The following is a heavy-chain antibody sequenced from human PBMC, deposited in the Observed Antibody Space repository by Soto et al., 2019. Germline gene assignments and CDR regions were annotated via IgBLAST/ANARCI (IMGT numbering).Heavy chain of an antibody. V-gene: IGHV3-48*03. J-gene: IGHJ6*02. Sequence: GGSLRLSCAASGFTFSSYEMNWVRQAPGKGLEWVSYISSSGSTIYYADSVKGRFTISRDNAKNSLYLQMNSLRAEDTAVYYCARDWVALGYYYYGMDVWGQGTTVTVSS. CDR2: ISSSGSTI. CDR3: ARDWVALGYYYYGMDV. D-gene: IGHD5-12*01. CDR1: GFTFSSYE.